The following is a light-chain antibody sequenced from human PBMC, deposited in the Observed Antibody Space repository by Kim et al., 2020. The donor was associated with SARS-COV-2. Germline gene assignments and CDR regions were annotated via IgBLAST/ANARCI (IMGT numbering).Light chain of an antibody. CDR1: QSVSSSY. V-gene: IGKV3-20*01. CDR3: QQYGSSPLT. J-gene: IGKJ4*01. CDR2: DAS. Sequence: SPGEGATLSCRASQSVSSSYVAWYQQKPGQAPRLLIYDASSRATGIPDRFGGSGSGTDFTLTISRLEPEDFAVYYCQQYGSSPLTFGGGTKVDIK.